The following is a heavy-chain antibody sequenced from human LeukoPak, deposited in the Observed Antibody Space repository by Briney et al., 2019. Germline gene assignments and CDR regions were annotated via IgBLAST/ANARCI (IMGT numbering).Heavy chain of an antibody. CDR3: AMTGSGGHYNYFDY. D-gene: IGHD3-10*01. CDR2: IYYSGSA. J-gene: IGHJ4*02. CDR1: GGSISGNY. Sequence: SETLSLTCTVSGGSISGNYWSWIRQPPGKGLEWIGYIYYSGSANYNPSLKSRVTILVDTSKNQFSLKLSSVTAADTAVYYCAMTGSGGHYNYFDYWGQGTLVTVSS. V-gene: IGHV4-59*01.